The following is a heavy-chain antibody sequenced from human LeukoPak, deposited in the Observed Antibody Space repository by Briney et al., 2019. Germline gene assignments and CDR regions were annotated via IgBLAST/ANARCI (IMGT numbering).Heavy chain of an antibody. CDR3: AKGGGIAAPGGDFDY. CDR2: ISGSSSST. V-gene: IGHV3-23*01. CDR1: GFTFSIYA. J-gene: IGHJ4*02. D-gene: IGHD6-13*01. Sequence: PGGSLRLSCAASGFTFSIYAMSWVRQAPGKGPEWVSGISGSSSSTYFSGSVKGRFTISRDNSKNTLSLQMNSLRAEDTAVYYCAKGGGIAAPGGDFDYWGLGTLVTVSS.